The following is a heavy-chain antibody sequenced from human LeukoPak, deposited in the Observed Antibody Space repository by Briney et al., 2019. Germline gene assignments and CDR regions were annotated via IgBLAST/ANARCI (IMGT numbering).Heavy chain of an antibody. D-gene: IGHD3-22*01. CDR3: ARGLYYYDSSGRLPARAFDI. CDR1: GYTFTSYY. J-gene: IGHJ3*02. V-gene: IGHV1-46*01. Sequence: ASVKVSCKASGYTFTSYYMHWVRQAPGQGLEWMGIINPSGGSTSYAQKFQGRVTMTRDTSTSTVYMELSSLRSEDTAVYYCARGLYYYDSSGRLPARAFDIWGQGTMVTVSS. CDR2: INPSGGST.